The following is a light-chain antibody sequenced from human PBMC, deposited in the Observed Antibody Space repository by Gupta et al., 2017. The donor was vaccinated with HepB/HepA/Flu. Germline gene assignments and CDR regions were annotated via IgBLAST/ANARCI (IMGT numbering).Light chain of an antibody. Sequence: DIVMTQSPDPLAVSLAERATINCKTSQSVLYSSNGINYFDWYQQKPGQPPRLLIFWASAREYGVPDRFSGSGSGTDFTLTISSVQAEDVAVYYCQQDYGTPFTFGQGTKVEIK. J-gene: IGKJ2*01. CDR2: WAS. CDR1: QSVLYSSNGINY. CDR3: QQDYGTPFT. V-gene: IGKV4-1*01.